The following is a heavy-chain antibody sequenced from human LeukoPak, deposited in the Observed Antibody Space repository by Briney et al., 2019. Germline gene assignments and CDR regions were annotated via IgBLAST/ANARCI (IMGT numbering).Heavy chain of an antibody. CDR2: IIPIFDTA. D-gene: IGHD2-15*01. J-gene: IGHJ6*03. CDR3: ARMGGYCSGDKCYSPYYYCMDV. Sequence: SVKVSCKASGGTFSNYGINWVRQAPGQGLEWMGVIIPIFDTANYAQKFQGRLTITADKSTTTAYMELSSLTSEDTAVYYCARMGGYCSGDKCYSPYYYCMDVWGKGTAVTVSS. CDR1: GGTFSNYG. V-gene: IGHV1-69*06.